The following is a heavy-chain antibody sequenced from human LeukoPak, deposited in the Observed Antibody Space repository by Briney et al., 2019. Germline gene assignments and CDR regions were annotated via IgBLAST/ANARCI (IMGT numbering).Heavy chain of an antibody. D-gene: IGHD3-16*01. CDR3: AKERRRVDTSMIRSYYFDY. Sequence: GGSLTLSCAASGFSFSSSAMSWVRQTPANGLEWVSSITGDGVTTYYADSVKGRFTISRDNSKNILFLQMNSLGAEDSASYFCAKERRRVDTSMIRSYYFDYWGQGTPVTVSS. J-gene: IGHJ4*02. V-gene: IGHV3-23*01. CDR1: GFSFSSSA. CDR2: ITGDGVTT.